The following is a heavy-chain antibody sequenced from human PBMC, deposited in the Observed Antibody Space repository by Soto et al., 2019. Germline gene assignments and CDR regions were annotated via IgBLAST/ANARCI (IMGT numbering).Heavy chain of an antibody. CDR2: ISDDGSNT. CDR3: AREVYYDFWSGFNAHPYYFDD. CDR1: GFTFSRHT. J-gene: IGHJ4*02. V-gene: IGHV3-30-3*01. Sequence: QVQLVESGGGVVQPGRSLRLSCAASGFTFSRHTMHWVRQAPGKGLEWVAVISDDGSNTYYADSVKGRFTISRDNSKNSLSPQMNGLSSENTEVHPCAREVYYDFWSGFNAHPYYFDDWGRGTLVTVS. D-gene: IGHD3-3*01.